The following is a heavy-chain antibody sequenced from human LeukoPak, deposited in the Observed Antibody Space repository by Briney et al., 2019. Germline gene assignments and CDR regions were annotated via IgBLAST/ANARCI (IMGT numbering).Heavy chain of an antibody. Sequence: PGGSLRLSCAASGFTFSGSGMSWVRRAPGKGLEWISSSGDSDGSTYYADSLKGRFTTSRDNSKNTLYLRMNNLRAEDTAVYYCAKGGCRGTCNPLDYWGQGTLVTVSS. CDR3: AKGGCRGTCNPLDY. J-gene: IGHJ4*02. D-gene: IGHD2-15*01. CDR1: GFTFSGSG. V-gene: IGHV3-23*01. CDR2: SGDSDGST.